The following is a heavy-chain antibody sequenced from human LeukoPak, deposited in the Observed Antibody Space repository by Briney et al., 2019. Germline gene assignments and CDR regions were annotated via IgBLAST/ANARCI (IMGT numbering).Heavy chain of an antibody. V-gene: IGHV3-23*01. D-gene: IGHD3-3*01. CDR2: ISGSGDGT. J-gene: IGHJ3*02. Sequence: GGSLRLSCAASGFNFNIYAMTWVRQAPGKGLERVSVISGSGDGTYYADSVKGRFTISRDNSKNTLYLQMNSLRAEDTAVYYCARVPGAAYYDFWSGSQNAFDIWGQGTMVTVSS. CDR3: ARVPGAAYYDFWSGSQNAFDI. CDR1: GFNFNIYA.